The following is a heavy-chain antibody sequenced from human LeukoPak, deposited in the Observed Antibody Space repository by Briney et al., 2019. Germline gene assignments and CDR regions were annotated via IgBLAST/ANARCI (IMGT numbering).Heavy chain of an antibody. CDR2: INPYSGDT. Sequence: ASVKVSCKASGYTFTDYYMHWVRQAPGQGLEWMGWINPYSGDTDYAQKFQDRVTMTRDTSISAAYMELSRLRSDDTAMYYCARGTMNLDSWGQGTLVTVSS. J-gene: IGHJ4*02. D-gene: IGHD3-22*01. CDR3: ARGTMNLDS. CDR1: GYTFTDYY. V-gene: IGHV1-2*02.